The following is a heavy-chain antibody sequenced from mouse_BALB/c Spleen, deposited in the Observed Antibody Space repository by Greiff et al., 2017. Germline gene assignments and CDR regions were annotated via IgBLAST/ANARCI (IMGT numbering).Heavy chain of an antibody. CDR2: IYPGNVNT. J-gene: IGHJ3*01. D-gene: IGHD2-1*01. Sequence: QVQLQQSGPELVKPGASVRISCKASGYTFTSYYIHWVKQRPGQGLEWIGWIYPGNVNTKYNEKFKGKATLTADKSSSTAYMQLSSLTSEDSAVYFCARAYGNYPAWFAYWGQGTLVTVSA. CDR3: ARAYGNYPAWFAY. CDR1: GYTFTSYY. V-gene: IGHV1S56*01.